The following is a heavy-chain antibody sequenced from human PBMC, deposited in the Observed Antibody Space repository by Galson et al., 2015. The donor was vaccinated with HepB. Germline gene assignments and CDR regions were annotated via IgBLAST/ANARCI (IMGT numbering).Heavy chain of an antibody. Sequence: SETLSLTCTVSGGSISSSSYYWGWIRQPPGKGPEWIGSIYYSGSTYYNPSLKSRVSISVDTSKNQFSLKLSSVTAADTAVYYCALPYGDYTENWYFDLWGRGTLVTVSS. V-gene: IGHV4-39*01. CDR2: IYYSGST. J-gene: IGHJ2*01. D-gene: IGHD4-17*01. CDR3: ALPYGDYTENWYFDL. CDR1: GGSISSSSYY.